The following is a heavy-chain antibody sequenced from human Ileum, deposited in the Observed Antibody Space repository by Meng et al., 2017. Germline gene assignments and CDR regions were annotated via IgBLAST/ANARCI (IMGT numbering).Heavy chain of an antibody. CDR2: IYLAGSP. V-gene: IGHV4-4*03. Sequence: QVQLQEPRPGLVWHPWPLSLTCAVSRGSISSCFYWSWVRQAPGKGLEWIGQIYLAGSPNYNPSLESRVTISVDKSKNQFSLRLTSVTAADTAIFYCVRHGGKYFDSWGQGTLVTVSS. CDR1: RGSISSCFY. J-gene: IGHJ4*02. D-gene: IGHD2-15*01. CDR3: VRHGGKYFDS.